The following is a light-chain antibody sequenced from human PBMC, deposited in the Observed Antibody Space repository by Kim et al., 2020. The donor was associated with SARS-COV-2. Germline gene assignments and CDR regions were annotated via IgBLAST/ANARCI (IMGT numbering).Light chain of an antibody. CDR2: EDY. V-gene: IGLV6-57*04. Sequence: NFMLTQPHSVSGSPEKTVTISCTRSGGSIASNYVQWYRQRPGSAPTTVIYEDYQRPSGVPDRFSGSIDSSSNSASLTISGLRTEDEADYYCQSYDSRSWVFGGGTQLTVL. CDR3: QSYDSRSWV. CDR1: GGSIASNY. J-gene: IGLJ3*02.